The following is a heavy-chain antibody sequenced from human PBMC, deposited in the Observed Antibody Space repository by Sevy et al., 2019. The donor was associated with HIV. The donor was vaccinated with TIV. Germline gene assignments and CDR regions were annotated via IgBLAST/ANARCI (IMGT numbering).Heavy chain of an antibody. CDR3: ARDDRGYSGYDRGNFAY. D-gene: IGHD5-12*01. CDR2: ISSSGSTI. V-gene: IGHV3-48*03. J-gene: IGHJ4*02. CDR1: GFTFSSYE. Sequence: GGSLRLSCAASGFTFSSYEMNWVRQAPGKGLEWVSYISSSGSTIYYADSVKGRFTISRDNAKNSLYLQMNSLRAEDTAVYYCARDDRGYSGYDRGNFAYWGQGTLVTVSS.